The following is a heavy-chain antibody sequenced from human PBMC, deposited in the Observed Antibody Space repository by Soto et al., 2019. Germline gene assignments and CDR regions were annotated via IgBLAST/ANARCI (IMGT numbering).Heavy chain of an antibody. Sequence: SETLSLTCTVSGDSVTSTSYYWSWVRQPPGKGLEWIGYNYYNGDTMYNPSLKSRVTISVDTSKNQFSLKLSSVTAADTAVYYCAREGGVLRLSNWFDSWGQGIQVTVSS. J-gene: IGHJ5*01. D-gene: IGHD3-3*01. V-gene: IGHV4-61*01. CDR3: AREGGVLRLSNWFDS. CDR2: NYYNGDT. CDR1: GDSVTSTSYY.